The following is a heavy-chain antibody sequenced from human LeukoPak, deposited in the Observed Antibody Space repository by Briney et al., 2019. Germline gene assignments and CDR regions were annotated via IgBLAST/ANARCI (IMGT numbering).Heavy chain of an antibody. D-gene: IGHD3-9*01. CDR1: GGTFSSYA. CDR2: IIPIFGTA. CDR3: ARGGGDDILTGYYRHYYYGMDV. Sequence: GASVKVSFTASGGTFSSYAISWVRQAPGQGLEWMGGIIPIFGTANYAQKFQGRVTITADKSTSTAYMELSSLRSEDTAVYYCARGGGDDILTGYYRHYYYGMDVWGKGTTVTVSS. J-gene: IGHJ6*04. V-gene: IGHV1-69*06.